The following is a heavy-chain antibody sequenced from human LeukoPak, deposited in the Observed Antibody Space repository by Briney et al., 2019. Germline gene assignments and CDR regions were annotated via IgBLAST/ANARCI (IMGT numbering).Heavy chain of an antibody. CDR3: ARGIAAAGTYYYYGMDV. CDR2: IYTSGST. Sequence: SETLSLNCTGSGGSISSYYWSWIRQPAGKGLEWIGRIYTSGSTNYNPSLKSRATMSVDTSKNQFSLKLSSVTAADTAVYYCARGIAAAGTYYYYGMDVWGQGTTVTVSS. V-gene: IGHV4-4*07. D-gene: IGHD6-13*01. J-gene: IGHJ6*02. CDR1: GGSISSYY.